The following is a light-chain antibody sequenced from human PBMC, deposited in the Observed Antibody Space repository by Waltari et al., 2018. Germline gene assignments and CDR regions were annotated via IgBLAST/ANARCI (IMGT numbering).Light chain of an antibody. Sequence: DIVMTQSPLSLPVTPGEPASISCRSSQSLLHSNGYNYLDWYLQKPGQSPQLLIYLGSNRASGVPDRFSGSGSGTNFTVKISRVEAEDVGVYYCMQALQTPLTFGGGTEVEIK. CDR1: QSLLHSNGYNY. V-gene: IGKV2-28*01. J-gene: IGKJ4*01. CDR2: LGS. CDR3: MQALQTPLT.